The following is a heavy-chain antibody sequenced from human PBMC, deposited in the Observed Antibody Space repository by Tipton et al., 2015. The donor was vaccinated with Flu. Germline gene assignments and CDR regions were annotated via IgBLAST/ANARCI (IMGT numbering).Heavy chain of an antibody. CDR3: ARSGSYHHYYFDL. D-gene: IGHD1-26*01. CDR1: GGSFRSYY. CDR2: IFYSEST. V-gene: IGHV4-59*12. J-gene: IGHJ2*01. Sequence: TLSLTCTVSGGSFRSYYWSWIRQPPGKRLEWIGYIFYSESTHYSPSLKSRVTMSVDTSRNQFSLSLTSVTAADAAIYYCARSGSYHHYYFDLWGRGTLVSVSS.